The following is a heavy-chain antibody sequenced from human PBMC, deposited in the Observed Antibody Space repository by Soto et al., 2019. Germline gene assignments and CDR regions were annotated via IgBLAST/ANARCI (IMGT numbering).Heavy chain of an antibody. CDR3: ARGGPDYYDTQGGVFDI. D-gene: IGHD3-22*01. J-gene: IGHJ3*02. V-gene: IGHV4-59*01. CDR1: GGSISSYD. CDR2: IYYSGST. Sequence: SETLSVTCTVSGGSISSYDWSWIRQPPGKGLEWIGYIYYSGSTNYNPSLKSRLTISVDTSKNQVPLKWGSVPAADTAVYYCARGGPDYYDTQGGVFDIWGKGTMVPVS.